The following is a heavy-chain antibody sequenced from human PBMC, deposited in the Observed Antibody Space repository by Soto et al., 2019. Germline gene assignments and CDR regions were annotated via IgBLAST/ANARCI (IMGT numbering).Heavy chain of an antibody. CDR2: IYHSGST. J-gene: IGHJ4*02. CDR1: GGSISSSNW. CDR3: ASVLGYSYGYSDY. Sequence: SETPSLTCAVSGGSISSSNWWSWVRQPPGRGLEWIGEIYHSGSTNYNPSLKSRVTISVDKSKNHFSLKLSSVTAADRGGYYCASVLGYSYGYSDYWGQGTLVTVSS. V-gene: IGHV4-4*02. D-gene: IGHD5-18*01.